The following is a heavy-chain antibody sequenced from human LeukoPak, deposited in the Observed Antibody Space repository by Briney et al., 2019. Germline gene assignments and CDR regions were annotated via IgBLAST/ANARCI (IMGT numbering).Heavy chain of an antibody. J-gene: IGHJ4*02. CDR2: ISYDGSNK. D-gene: IGHD2-8*01. CDR1: GFTFGSYA. V-gene: IGHV3-30-3*01. CDR3: ARATDCRNGLCYPSY. Sequence: PGGSLRLSCAASGFTFGSYAMTWVRQAPGKGLEWVAVISYDGSNKYYADSVKGRFTISRDNSRNTLYLQMNSLRAEDTAVYYCARATDCRNGLCYPSYWGQGTLVTVSS.